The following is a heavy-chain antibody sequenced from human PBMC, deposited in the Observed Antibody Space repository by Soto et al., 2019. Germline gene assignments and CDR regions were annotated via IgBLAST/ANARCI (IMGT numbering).Heavy chain of an antibody. CDR3: ATCYGSGTDCQEDYLAF. CDR1: GFTFTNAW. Sequence: PGGSLRLSCSASGFTFTNAWISWVRQAPGKGLEWVGRVKRKTNGGTTDYAAPVKDRFNISRDDSKNTLYLQMNNLKTEDTAVYYCATCYGSGTDCQEDYLAFWGQGTQVTVSS. V-gene: IGHV3-15*01. CDR2: VKRKTNGGTT. J-gene: IGHJ4*02. D-gene: IGHD3-10*01.